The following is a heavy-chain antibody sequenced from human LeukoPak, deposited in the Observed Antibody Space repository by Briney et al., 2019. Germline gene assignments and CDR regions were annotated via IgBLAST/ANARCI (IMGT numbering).Heavy chain of an antibody. V-gene: IGHV4-59*01. J-gene: IGHJ5*02. CDR3: PRDRHHSGSAHIFDP. D-gene: IGHD3-10*01. CDR2: IYHGGST. Sequence: SETLSLTCTVSGGSIISYYWSWIRQPPGKGLEWIGYIYHGGSTNYNPSLKSRVTISVDTSKNQFSLKLSSVTAADTAVYYCPRDRHHSGSAHIFDPWGQGTLVTVSS. CDR1: GGSIISYY.